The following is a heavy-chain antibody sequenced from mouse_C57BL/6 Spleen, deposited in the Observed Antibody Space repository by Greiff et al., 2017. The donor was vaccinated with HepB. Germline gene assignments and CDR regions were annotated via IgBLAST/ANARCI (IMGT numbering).Heavy chain of an antibody. CDR1: GYTFTDYE. CDR2: IDPETGGT. J-gene: IGHJ4*01. D-gene: IGHD3-1*01. V-gene: IGHV1-15*01. Sequence: QVQLKESGAELVKPGASVTLSCKASGYTFTDYEMHWVTQTPVHGLEWIGSIDPETGGTAYNEKFKGKAILTADKSSSTAYMERRSLTSEDSSVYYSTSLGLYAMDDWGQGTSVTVAS. CDR3: TSLGLYAMDD.